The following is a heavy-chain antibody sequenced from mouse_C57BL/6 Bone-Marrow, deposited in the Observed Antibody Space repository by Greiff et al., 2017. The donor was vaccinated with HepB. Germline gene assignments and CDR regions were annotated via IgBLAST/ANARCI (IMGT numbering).Heavy chain of an antibody. Sequence: EVKLVESGPELVKPGASVKISCKASGYTFTDYYMNWVKQSHGKSLEWIGDINPNNGGTSYNQKFKGKATLTVDKSSSTAYMELRSLTSEDSAVYYCAREEGTWFAYWGQGTLVTVSA. V-gene: IGHV1-26*01. J-gene: IGHJ3*01. CDR3: AREEGTWFAY. CDR1: GYTFTDYY. CDR2: INPNNGGT.